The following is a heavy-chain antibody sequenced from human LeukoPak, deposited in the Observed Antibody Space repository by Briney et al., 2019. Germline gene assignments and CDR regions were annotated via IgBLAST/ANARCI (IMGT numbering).Heavy chain of an antibody. CDR1: GYSFTNYW. Sequence: GESLKISCKGSGYSFTNYWIGWVRQMPGKGLGWMGIIYPGDSNTKYSPSFQGQVTISADKSISTAYLQWSSLKASDTAMYYCARLFRNNSSRYFDYWGQGTLVTVSS. J-gene: IGHJ4*02. CDR3: ARLFRNNSSRYFDY. V-gene: IGHV5-51*01. D-gene: IGHD1/OR15-1a*01. CDR2: IYPGDSNT.